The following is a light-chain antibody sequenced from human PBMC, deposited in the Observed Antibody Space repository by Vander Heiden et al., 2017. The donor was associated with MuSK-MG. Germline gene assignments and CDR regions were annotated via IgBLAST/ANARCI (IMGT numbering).Light chain of an antibody. CDR1: QSLLYSSNYKNY. Sequence: DIVMTQSPDSLAVSLGEGATINCRSSQSLLYSSNYKNYLAWYQQKLGQPPKLLIYWASTRESGVPDRCSGSGSGTDFTLTISSLQAEDVAVYYCQQYYSTPQTFGQGTKVEIK. CDR3: QQYYSTPQT. V-gene: IGKV4-1*01. CDR2: WAS. J-gene: IGKJ1*01.